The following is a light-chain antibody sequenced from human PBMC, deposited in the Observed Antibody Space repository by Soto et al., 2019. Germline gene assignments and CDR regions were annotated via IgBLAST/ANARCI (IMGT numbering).Light chain of an antibody. CDR1: QSVSHSY. Sequence: EIVLTQSPGTLSLSPGERATLSCRASQSVSHSYLAWYRQKPGQAPRLLIYGASNRATGIPDRFSGSGSGTDFTLIISRLEPEDFAVYYCQQYGPSPWTFGQGTKVEVK. V-gene: IGKV3-20*01. J-gene: IGKJ1*01. CDR2: GAS. CDR3: QQYGPSPWT.